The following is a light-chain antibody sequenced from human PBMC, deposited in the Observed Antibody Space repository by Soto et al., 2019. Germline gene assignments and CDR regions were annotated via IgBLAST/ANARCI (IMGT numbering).Light chain of an antibody. CDR2: GAS. CDR1: QSVGTK. CDR3: QQYSSWLWT. J-gene: IGKJ1*01. Sequence: IVITQSTATLSVSPGERANLSCRASQSVGTKLAWYQQTPGQAPRLLIYGASNRATGVPARISGSVSGTEFTLTIASLQSEDFAIYYCQQYSSWLWTFGQGTKVDIK. V-gene: IGKV3-15*01.